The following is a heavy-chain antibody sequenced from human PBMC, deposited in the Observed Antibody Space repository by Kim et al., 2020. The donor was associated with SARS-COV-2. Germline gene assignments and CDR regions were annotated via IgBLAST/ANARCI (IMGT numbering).Heavy chain of an antibody. J-gene: IGHJ5*02. CDR2: INHSGST. Sequence: SETLSLTCAVYGGSFSGYYWSWIRQPPGKGLEWMGEINHSGSTNYNPSLKSRVTISVDTSKNQFSLKLSSVTAADTAVYYCARAFPMRTSQRRWFDPWGQGTLVTVSS. CDR3: ARAFPMRTSQRRWFDP. D-gene: IGHD2-2*01. V-gene: IGHV4-34*01. CDR1: GGSFSGYY.